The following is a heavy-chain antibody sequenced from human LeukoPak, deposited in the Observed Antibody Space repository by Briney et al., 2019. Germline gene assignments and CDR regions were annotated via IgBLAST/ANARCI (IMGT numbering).Heavy chain of an antibody. CDR2: IIPIFGTA. CDR3: ARDGHRMYYYDTSAYRFDY. V-gene: IGHV1-69*05. Sequence: SVKVSCKASGGTFSSYAISWVRQAPGQGLEWMGGIIPIFGTANYAQKFQGRVTMTRDTSTTTAYMELRSLRSDDTAVYYCARDGHRMYYYDTSAYRFDYWGQGTLVTVSS. D-gene: IGHD3-22*01. J-gene: IGHJ4*02. CDR1: GGTFSSYA.